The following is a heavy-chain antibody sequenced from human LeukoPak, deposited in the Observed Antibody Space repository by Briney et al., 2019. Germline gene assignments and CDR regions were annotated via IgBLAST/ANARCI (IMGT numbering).Heavy chain of an antibody. CDR3: ARDEAAGIVGATPGDY. J-gene: IGHJ4*02. V-gene: IGHV4-4*07. D-gene: IGHD1-26*01. CDR1: GGSISSYY. Sequence: SETLSLTCTVSGGSISSYYWSWIRQPAGKGLGWIGRIYTSGSTNYNPSLKSRVTMSVDTSKNQFSLKLSSVTAADTAVYYCARDEAAGIVGATPGDYWGQGTLVTVSS. CDR2: IYTSGST.